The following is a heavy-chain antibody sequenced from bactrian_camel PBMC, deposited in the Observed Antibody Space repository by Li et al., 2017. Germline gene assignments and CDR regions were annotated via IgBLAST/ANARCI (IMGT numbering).Heavy chain of an antibody. CDR1: GDIISTYS. CDR2: VSPRGTT. J-gene: IGHJ4*01. V-gene: IGHV3S53*01. Sequence: SGGGSVQAGGSLRLSCAVSGDIISTYSMGWFRQAPGKEREAVAAVSPRGTTVYADSVEGRFTISEDKANNMLYLQMNSLKTEDTAVYYCSADCPDRYSDYDVNWEATFGQGTQVTVS. D-gene: IGHD4*01.